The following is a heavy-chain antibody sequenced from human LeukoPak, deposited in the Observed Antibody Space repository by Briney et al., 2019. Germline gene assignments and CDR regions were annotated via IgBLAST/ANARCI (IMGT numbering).Heavy chain of an antibody. CDR3: ARSRGVSGYDFAY. CDR2: ISYDGSNE. CDR1: GFTFSSYT. Sequence: GGSLRLSCAASGFTFSSYTMHWVRQAPGKGQEWVALISYDGSNEYYVDSVKGRFTISRDNSKNTLYLQMNSLRVEDTAVYYCARSRGVSGYDFAYWGQGTLVTVSS. D-gene: IGHD5-12*01. J-gene: IGHJ4*02. V-gene: IGHV3-30-3*01.